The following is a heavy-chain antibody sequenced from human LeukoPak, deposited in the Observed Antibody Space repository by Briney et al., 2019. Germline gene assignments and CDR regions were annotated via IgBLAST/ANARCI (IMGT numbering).Heavy chain of an antibody. V-gene: IGHV4-39*07. CDR2: IYYSGST. D-gene: IGHD2-2*01. J-gene: IGHJ3*02. CDR1: GGSISSSSYY. CDR3: ARAGIVVVPAAMPGPNDAFDI. Sequence: PSETLSLTCTVSGGSISSSSYYWGWIRQPPGKGLEWIGSIYYSGSTYYNPSLKSRVIISVDTSKNQFSLKLSSVTAADTAVYYCARAGIVVVPAAMPGPNDAFDIWGQGTMVTVSS.